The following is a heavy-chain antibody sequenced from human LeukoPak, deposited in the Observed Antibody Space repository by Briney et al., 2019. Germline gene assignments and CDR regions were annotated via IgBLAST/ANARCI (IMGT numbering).Heavy chain of an antibody. CDR2: ISYDGSNK. J-gene: IGHJ3*02. V-gene: IGHV3-30-3*01. Sequence: PGRSLRLSCAASGFTFSSYAMHWVRQAPGKGLEWVAVISYDGSNKYYADSVKGRFTISRDNSKNTLYLQMNSLRAEDTAVYHCARLGDYDAFGIWGQGTMVTVSS. CDR3: ARLGDYDAFGI. CDR1: GFTFSSYA. D-gene: IGHD3-10*01.